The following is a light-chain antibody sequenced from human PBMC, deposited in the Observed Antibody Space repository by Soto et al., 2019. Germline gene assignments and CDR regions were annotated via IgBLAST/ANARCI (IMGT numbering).Light chain of an antibody. J-gene: IGLJ3*02. V-gene: IGLV2-14*01. CDR3: SSYTSGSTWV. CDR2: EVS. Sequence: QSALTQPASVSGSPGQSITISCSGSNSDVGGYNYVSWYQHHPGKAPQLMIYEVSNRPSGVSNRFSGSKSGNTSSLTISGLQAEDEANYFCSSYTSGSTWVFGGGTKVTVL. CDR1: NSDVGGYNY.